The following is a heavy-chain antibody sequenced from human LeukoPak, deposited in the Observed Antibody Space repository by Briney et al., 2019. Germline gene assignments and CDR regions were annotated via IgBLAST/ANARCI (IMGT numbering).Heavy chain of an antibody. CDR3: ARVGRDCSGGSCYESAFDI. V-gene: IGHV1-2*02. Sequence: ASVKVSCKASGYTFTGYYMHWVRQAPGQGLEWMGWINPNSGGTNYAQKFQGRVTMTRDTPISTAYMELSRLRSDDTAVYYCARVGRDCSGGSCYESAFDIWGQGTMVTVSS. D-gene: IGHD2-15*01. J-gene: IGHJ3*02. CDR1: GYTFTGYY. CDR2: INPNSGGT.